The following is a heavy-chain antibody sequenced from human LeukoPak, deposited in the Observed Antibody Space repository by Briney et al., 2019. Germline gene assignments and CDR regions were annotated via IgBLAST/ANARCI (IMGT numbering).Heavy chain of an antibody. D-gene: IGHD2-2*02. Sequence: RSSETLSLTCTVSGGSISGYYWSWIRQPPGKGLEWIGEINHSGSTNYNPSLKSRVTISVDTSKNQFSLKLSSVTAADTAVYYCAGYQLLYAIDYWGQGTLVTVSS. V-gene: IGHV4-34*01. J-gene: IGHJ4*02. CDR1: GGSISGYY. CDR2: INHSGST. CDR3: AGYQLLYAIDY.